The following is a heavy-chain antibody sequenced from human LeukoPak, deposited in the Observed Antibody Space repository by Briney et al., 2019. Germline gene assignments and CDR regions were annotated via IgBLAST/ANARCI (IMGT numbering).Heavy chain of an antibody. CDR1: GGSFSGYY. Sequence: SETLSLTCAVYGGSFSGYYWSWIRQPPGKGLEWIGEINRSGSTNYNPSLKSRVTISVDTSKKQFSLKLSSVTAADTAVYYCARRGSITIFGVVSDYYYYMDVWGKGTTVTVSS. V-gene: IGHV4-34*01. CDR3: ARRGSITIFGVVSDYYYYMDV. D-gene: IGHD3-3*01. J-gene: IGHJ6*03. CDR2: INRSGST.